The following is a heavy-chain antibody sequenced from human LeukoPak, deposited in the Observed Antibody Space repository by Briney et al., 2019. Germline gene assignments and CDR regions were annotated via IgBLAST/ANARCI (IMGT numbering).Heavy chain of an antibody. CDR1: GYTFTGYY. CDR3: ARDRRIAAAGTSHWFDP. J-gene: IGHJ5*02. CDR2: INPNSGGT. V-gene: IGHV1-2*02. D-gene: IGHD6-13*01. Sequence: ASVKVSCKASGYTFTGYYMHWVRQAPGQGPEWMGWINPNSGGTNYAQKFQGRVTMTRDTSISTAYMELSRLRSDDTAVYYCARDRRIAAAGTSHWFDPWGQGTLVTVSS.